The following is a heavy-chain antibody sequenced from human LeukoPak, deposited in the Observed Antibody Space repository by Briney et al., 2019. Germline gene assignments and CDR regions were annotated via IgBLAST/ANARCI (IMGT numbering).Heavy chain of an antibody. CDR1: GYTFTGYY. CDR3: ARAKGYYDSSGYYPGRFDY. V-gene: IGHV1-2*02. J-gene: IGHJ4*02. Sequence: ASVKVSCKASGYTFTGYYMHWVRQAPGQGLEWMGWINPNSGGTNYAQKFQGRVTMTRDTSISTAYMELSRLRSDDTAVYYCARAKGYYDSSGYYPGRFDYWGQGTLVTVSS. D-gene: IGHD3-22*01. CDR2: INPNSGGT.